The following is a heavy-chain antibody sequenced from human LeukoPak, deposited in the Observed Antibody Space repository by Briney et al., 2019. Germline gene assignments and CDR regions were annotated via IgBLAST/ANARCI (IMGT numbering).Heavy chain of an antibody. CDR1: GYTLTELS. D-gene: IGHD1-26*01. CDR2: FDPEDGET. Sequence: GASVTVSCKVSGYTLTELSMHWVRQAPGKGLEWMGGFDPEDGETIYAQKFQGRVTMTEDTSTDTAYMELSSLRSEDTAVYYCATSSADRGGSYFDFDYWGQGTLVTVSS. J-gene: IGHJ4*02. CDR3: ATSSADRGGSYFDFDY. V-gene: IGHV1-24*01.